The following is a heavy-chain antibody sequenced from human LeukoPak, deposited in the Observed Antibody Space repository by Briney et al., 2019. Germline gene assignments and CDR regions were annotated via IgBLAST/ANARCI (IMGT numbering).Heavy chain of an antibody. V-gene: IGHV3-74*01. CDR2: VNTDGSSS. Sequence: GGSLRLSCAATGFTFNTYYIHWVRQAPGKGLVWVSRVNTDGSSSNYADSVKGRFTISRDNAKNSAYLQMNSLRVEDTALYYCARDGSAWSRDYWGQGTLVTVSS. D-gene: IGHD6-19*01. CDR1: GFTFNTYY. J-gene: IGHJ4*02. CDR3: ARDGSAWSRDY.